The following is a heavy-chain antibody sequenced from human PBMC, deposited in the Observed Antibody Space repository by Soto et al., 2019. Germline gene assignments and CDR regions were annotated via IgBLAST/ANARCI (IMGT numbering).Heavy chain of an antibody. D-gene: IGHD7-27*01. CDR3: ARGRYSLTGRCFPNWFDS. V-gene: IGHV4-30-4*01. J-gene: IGHJ5*01. CDR1: GDSISTVDYF. Sequence: PAETLSLTCSVSGDSISTVDYFWAWIRQPPGQALEYIGYIYKSATTYYNPSFEGRVAISLDTSKSHFSLNVTSVTAADTAVYFCARGRYSLTGRCFPNWFDSWGQGTLLTVSS. CDR2: IYKSATT.